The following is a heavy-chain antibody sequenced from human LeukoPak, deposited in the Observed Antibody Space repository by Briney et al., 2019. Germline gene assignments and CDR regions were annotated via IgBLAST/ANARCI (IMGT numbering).Heavy chain of an antibody. CDR1: GGSISSGDYY. D-gene: IGHD2-15*01. Sequence: SETLSLTCTVSGGSISSGDYYWSWIRQPPGKGLEWIGYIYYSGSTYYNPSLKSRVTISVDTSKNQFSLKLSSVTAADKAVYYCARDGNCSGGSCYSLGWFDPWGQGTLVTVSS. CDR3: ARDGNCSGGSCYSLGWFDP. CDR2: IYYSGST. V-gene: IGHV4-30-4*01. J-gene: IGHJ5*02.